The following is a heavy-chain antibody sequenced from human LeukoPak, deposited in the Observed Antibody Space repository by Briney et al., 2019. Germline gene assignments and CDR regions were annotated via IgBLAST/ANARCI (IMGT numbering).Heavy chain of an antibody. Sequence: GGSLRLSCAASGFTFSSNAMSWVRQAPGKGLEWVSGISYSGGSTYYADSAKGRFTISRDNSKNTLYLQMNSLRAEDTAVYYCARHIAARTSYYFDYWGQGTLVTVSS. D-gene: IGHD6-6*01. CDR2: ISYSGGST. CDR1: GFTFSSNA. CDR3: ARHIAARTSYYFDY. V-gene: IGHV3-23*01. J-gene: IGHJ4*02.